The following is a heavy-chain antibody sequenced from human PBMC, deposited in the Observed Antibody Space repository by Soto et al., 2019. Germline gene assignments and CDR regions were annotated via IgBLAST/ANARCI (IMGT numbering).Heavy chain of an antibody. CDR3: ARGSLKGDTPTAEFDP. Sequence: PGGSPKTSLQGPWFSFTHYLIGWVRQVPRKGLEGVGVIYPSASATRSNPSFQGQVAMTADQPISNAYMKLSSLKASDNVIYFCARGSLKGDTPTAEFDPWGQGNQVTVSS. D-gene: IGHD2-2*01. J-gene: IGHJ5*02. V-gene: IGHV5-51*01. CDR1: WFSFTHYL. CDR2: IYPSASAT.